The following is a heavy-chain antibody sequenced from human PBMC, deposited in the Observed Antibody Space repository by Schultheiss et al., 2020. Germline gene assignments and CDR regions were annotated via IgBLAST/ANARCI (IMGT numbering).Heavy chain of an antibody. D-gene: IGHD4-17*01. CDR3: AKDKATVMRYYFDY. V-gene: IGHV3-30*18. CDR1: GFTFSDYY. J-gene: IGHJ4*02. Sequence: GGSLRLSCAASGFTFSDYYMSWIRQAPGKGLEWVAVISYDGSNKYYADSVKGRFTISRDNSKNTLYLQMNSLRAEDTAVYYCAKDKATVMRYYFDYWGQGTLVTVS. CDR2: ISYDGSNK.